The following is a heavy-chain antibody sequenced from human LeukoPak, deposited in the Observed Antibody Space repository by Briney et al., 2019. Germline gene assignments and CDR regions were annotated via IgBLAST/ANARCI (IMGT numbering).Heavy chain of an antibody. V-gene: IGHV1-18*01. Sequence: ASVKVSCNASGYTFTNYGISWVRQAPGQGLEWMGWISAYNGNTKYVQKLQGRVTMTTDTSTSTAYMELRSLRSDDTAVYYCARVDSGYYDSSGYYSYNWFDPWGQGTLVTVSS. CDR2: ISAYNGNT. D-gene: IGHD3-22*01. J-gene: IGHJ5*02. CDR1: GYTFTNYG. CDR3: ARVDSGYYDSSGYYSYNWFDP.